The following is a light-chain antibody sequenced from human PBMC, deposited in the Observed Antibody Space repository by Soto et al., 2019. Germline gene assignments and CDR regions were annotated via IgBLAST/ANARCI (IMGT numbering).Light chain of an antibody. CDR2: KAS. Sequence: DIQMTQSPSTLSGSVGDRVTITCRASQTISSWLAWYQQKPGKAPKLLIYKASTLKSGVPSRFSGSGSGTEFTLTISSLQPDDFATYYCQQYKSYRAFGQGTKV. CDR1: QTISSW. CDR3: QQYKSYRA. J-gene: IGKJ1*01. V-gene: IGKV1-5*03.